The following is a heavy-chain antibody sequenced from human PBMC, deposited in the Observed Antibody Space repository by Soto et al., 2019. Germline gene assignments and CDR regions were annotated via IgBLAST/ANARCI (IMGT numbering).Heavy chain of an antibody. V-gene: IGHV4-39*01. J-gene: IGHJ5*02. CDR3: ARKGDFWSGPGEFDP. CDR2: IYYNGFT. CDR1: GGSISSNTYY. D-gene: IGHD3-3*01. Sequence: QLQLQESGPGLVRPSETLSLTCTVSGGSISSNTYYWGWIRQPPGKGLEWIGSIYYNGFTYYNPSIKTRVTMSVDTSKNQFSLRLSSMTASDTALYYCARKGDFWSGPGEFDPWGQGTLVTVS.